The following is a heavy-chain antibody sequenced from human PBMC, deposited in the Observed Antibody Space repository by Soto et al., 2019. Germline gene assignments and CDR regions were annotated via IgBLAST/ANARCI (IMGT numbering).Heavy chain of an antibody. CDR3: AMTQQLVRKGYYYYGMDV. CDR2: ISYDGSNK. J-gene: IGHJ6*02. CDR1: GFTFSSYA. Sequence: GGSLRLSCAASGFTFSSYAMHWVRQAPGKGLEWVAVISYDGSNKYYADSVKGRFTISRDNSKNTLYLQMNSLRAEDTAVYYCAMTQQLVRKGYYYYGMDVWGQGTTVTVSS. D-gene: IGHD6-13*01. V-gene: IGHV3-30-3*01.